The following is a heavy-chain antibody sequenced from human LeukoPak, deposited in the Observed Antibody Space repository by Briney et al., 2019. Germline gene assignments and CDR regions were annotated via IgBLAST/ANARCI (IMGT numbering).Heavy chain of an antibody. V-gene: IGHV1-18*01. Sequence: ASVKVSCKASGYTFTSYGIRWVRQAPGQGLEWMGWISAYNGNTNYAQKLQGRVTMTTDTSTSKAYMELRSLRSDDTAVYYCARARGYSSGWYNYYYYYIDVWGKGTTVTISS. CDR3: ARARGYSSGWYNYYYYYIDV. CDR1: GYTFTSYG. CDR2: ISAYNGNT. D-gene: IGHD6-19*01. J-gene: IGHJ6*03.